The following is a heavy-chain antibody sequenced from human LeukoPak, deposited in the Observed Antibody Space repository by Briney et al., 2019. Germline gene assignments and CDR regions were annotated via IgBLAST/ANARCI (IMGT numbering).Heavy chain of an antibody. CDR2: INSGGSGT. J-gene: IGHJ4*02. D-gene: IGHD7-27*01. Sequence: GGSLRLSCAASGFAFSSNWMHWVRQTPGKGLVWVSRINSGGSGTSYADSVEGRFAISGDNAKNTLYLQMNSLRAEDTAVYYCATSLGPLTEYWGQGTLVTVSS. CDR1: GFAFSSNW. V-gene: IGHV3-74*01. CDR3: ATSLGPLTEY.